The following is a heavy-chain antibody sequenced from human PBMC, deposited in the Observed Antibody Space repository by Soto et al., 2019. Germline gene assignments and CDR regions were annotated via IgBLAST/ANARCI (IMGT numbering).Heavy chain of an antibody. Sequence: PVGSLRLSCAVSGFTFSNYAMNWVRQAPGKGLEWVSSVSASGSVTYYADSVRGRFTISRDNSKNTLSLQMNSLRAEDTAVYYCAKDALGDYYYYGMDVWGQGTTVTVSS. CDR2: VSASGSVT. CDR3: AKDALGDYYYYGMDV. V-gene: IGHV3-23*01. CDR1: GFTFSNYA. J-gene: IGHJ6*02.